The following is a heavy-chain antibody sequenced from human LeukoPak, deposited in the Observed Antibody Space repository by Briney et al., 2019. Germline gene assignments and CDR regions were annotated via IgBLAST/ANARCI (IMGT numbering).Heavy chain of an antibody. CDR1: GGSISSYY. J-gene: IGHJ4*02. Sequence: SETLSLTCTVSGGSISSYYWSWIRQPPGKGLEWIGYIYYNGSTNYNPSLKSRVTISVDTSKNQFSLKLSSVTAADTAVYYCARSVGYCSSTSCDPAIDYWGQGTLVTVSS. CDR3: ARSVGYCSSTSCDPAIDY. CDR2: IYYNGST. V-gene: IGHV4-59*01. D-gene: IGHD2-2*01.